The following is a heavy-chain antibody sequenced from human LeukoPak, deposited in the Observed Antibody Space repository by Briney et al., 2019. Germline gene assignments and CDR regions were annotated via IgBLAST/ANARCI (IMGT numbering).Heavy chain of an antibody. CDR1: GGSFSGYY. D-gene: IGHD3-3*01. V-gene: IGHV4-34*01. CDR2: INHSGST. Sequence: IPSETLSLTCAVYGGSFSGYYWSWIRQPPGKGLEWIGEINHSGSTNYNPSLKSRVTISVDTSKNQFSLKLSSVTAADTAVYYCARHRITIFGVARYYFDYWGQGTLVTVSS. CDR3: ARHRITIFGVARYYFDY. J-gene: IGHJ4*02.